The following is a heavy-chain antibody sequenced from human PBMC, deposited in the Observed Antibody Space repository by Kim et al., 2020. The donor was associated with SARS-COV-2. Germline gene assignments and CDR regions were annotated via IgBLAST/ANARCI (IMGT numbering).Heavy chain of an antibody. CDR3: ARSLYDSSGYYPV. CDR1: GGSFSGYY. V-gene: IGHV4-34*01. D-gene: IGHD3-22*01. CDR2: INHSGST. Sequence: SETLSLTCAVYGGSFSGYYWSWIRQPPGKGLEWIGEINHSGSTNYNPSLKSRVTKSVDTSKNQFSLKLSSVTAADTAVYYCARSLYDSSGYYPVWGQGTLVTVSS. J-gene: IGHJ4*02.